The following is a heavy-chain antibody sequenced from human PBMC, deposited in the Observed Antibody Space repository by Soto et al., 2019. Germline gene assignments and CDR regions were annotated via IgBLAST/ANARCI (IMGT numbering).Heavy chain of an antibody. J-gene: IGHJ3*02. CDR1: GGTFSSYA. CDR2: IIPIFGTA. Sequence: SVKVSCKASGGTFSSYAISWVRQAPGQGLEWMGGIIPIFGTANYAQKFQGRVTITADESTSTAYMELSSLRSEDTAVYYCARCKGEMATIGDAFESWGQETRVAVSS. V-gene: IGHV1-69*13. D-gene: IGHD3-16*01. CDR3: ARCKGEMATIGDAFES.